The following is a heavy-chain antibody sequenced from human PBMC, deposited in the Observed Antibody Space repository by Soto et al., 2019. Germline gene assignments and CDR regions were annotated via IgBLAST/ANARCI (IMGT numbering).Heavy chain of an antibody. Sequence: GGSLRLSCAASGFTFSSYAMSWVRQAPGKGLEWVSAISGSGGSTYYADSVKGRFTISRDNSKNTLYLQMNSLRAEDTAVYYCAKELGEYSSSSSGMFFDYWGQGTLVTVSS. V-gene: IGHV3-23*01. CDR1: GFTFSSYA. CDR2: ISGSGGST. CDR3: AKELGEYSSSSSGMFFDY. D-gene: IGHD6-6*01. J-gene: IGHJ4*02.